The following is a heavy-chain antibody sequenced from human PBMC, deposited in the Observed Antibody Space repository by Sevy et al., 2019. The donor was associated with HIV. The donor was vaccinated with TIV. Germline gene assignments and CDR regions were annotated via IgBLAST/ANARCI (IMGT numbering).Heavy chain of an antibody. Sequence: SETLSLTCTVSGASITSKYWSWIRQTPGKGLEWIGYVYDSGSTNYNPSLKSRVTISIDTSRKQFSLSLRSVTAADTAVYYSALTKVVTQGWFDPWGPGTLVTVSS. CDR2: VYDSGST. CDR3: ALTKVVTQGWFDP. CDR1: GASITSKY. V-gene: IGHV4-59*03. J-gene: IGHJ5*02. D-gene: IGHD2-15*01.